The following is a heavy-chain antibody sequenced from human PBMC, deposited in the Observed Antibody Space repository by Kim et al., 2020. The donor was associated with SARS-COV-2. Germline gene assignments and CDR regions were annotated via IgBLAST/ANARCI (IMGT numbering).Heavy chain of an antibody. CDR1: GYTFTYYW. CDR3: ARRIGNSGSFRFDY. V-gene: IGHV5-51*01. Sequence: GESLKISCTTSGYTFTYYWIAWVRQMPGKGLERMGIIYPDDSDTKYSPSFQGQVTISVDKSIATTYLQWSSLKASDTAIYYCARRIGNSGSFRFDYWGQGTPVTVSS. D-gene: IGHD3-10*01. J-gene: IGHJ4*02. CDR2: IYPDDSDT.